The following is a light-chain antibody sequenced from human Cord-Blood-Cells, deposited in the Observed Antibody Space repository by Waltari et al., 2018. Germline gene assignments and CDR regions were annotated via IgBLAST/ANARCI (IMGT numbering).Light chain of an antibody. CDR1: SGSIASNY. V-gene: IGLV6-57*01. CDR3: QSYDSSNHWV. Sequence: NFMLTQPHSVSESPGKTVTISCTRSSGSIASNYVQWYQQRPGSSPTTVSYDDNQGPSGVPDRFSGSIDSSSNSASLTISGLKTEDEADYYCQSYDSSNHWVFGGGTKLTVL. CDR2: DDN. J-gene: IGLJ3*02.